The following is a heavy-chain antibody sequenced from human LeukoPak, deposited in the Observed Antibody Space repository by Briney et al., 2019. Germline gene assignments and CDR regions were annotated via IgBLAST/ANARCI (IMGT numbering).Heavy chain of an antibody. D-gene: IGHD3-3*01. V-gene: IGHV3-74*01. Sequence: GGSLRLSCVVSGITFSDYWMHWVRQAPGKGLVWVSRINRDQTNTSYADSVKGRFTISRDNAKNTLYLQMNSLKAEDTGVYCFARGVVILDNWGQGTLVTVSS. CDR1: GITFSDYW. J-gene: IGHJ4*02. CDR2: INRDQTNT. CDR3: ARGVVILDN.